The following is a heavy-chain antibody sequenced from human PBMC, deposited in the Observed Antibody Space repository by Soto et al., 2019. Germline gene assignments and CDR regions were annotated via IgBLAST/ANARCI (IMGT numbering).Heavy chain of an antibody. CDR3: ARDQGYYDSSGYFDY. V-gene: IGHV4-61*03. CDR2: IYYSGGT. J-gene: IGHJ4*01. D-gene: IGHD3-22*01. CDR1: GGSVSSGSFY. Sequence: ASETLSLTGTVSGGSVSSGSFYWSWIRQPPGKGLEWIGYIYYSGGTNYNPSLKNRVTISKDTSANHFSLNLSSVTAADTAIYYCARDQGYYDSSGYFDYWGHGTLVTVSS.